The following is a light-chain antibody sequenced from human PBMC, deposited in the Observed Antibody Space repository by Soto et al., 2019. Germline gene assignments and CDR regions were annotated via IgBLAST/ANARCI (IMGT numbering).Light chain of an antibody. Sequence: QSALTQPASVSGSPGQSITISCTGTSSVVGSYNLVSWYQQHPGKAPKLMIYEGSQRPSGVSYRFSGSKSGNTASLTISGLQAEDEADYFCCSYAQANSWVFGGGTKLTVL. CDR3: CSYAQANSWV. CDR1: SSVVGSYNL. J-gene: IGLJ3*02. CDR2: EGS. V-gene: IGLV2-23*01.